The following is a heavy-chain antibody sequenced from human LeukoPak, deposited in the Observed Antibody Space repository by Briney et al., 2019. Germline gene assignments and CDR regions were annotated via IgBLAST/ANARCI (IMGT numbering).Heavy chain of an antibody. V-gene: IGHV1-18*01. J-gene: IGHJ6*03. CDR1: GYTFPSYG. Sequence: SVKVSYKASGYTFPSYGIIWVRQAPGQGLEAMGWMSAYNANTNYAQKLQGRVTMTPDTSTSTAYMELRSLRSDDTAVYYCASVNTTVAYYYYYYMDVWGKGTTVTVPS. CDR2: MSAYNANT. CDR3: ASVNTTVAYYYYYYMDV. D-gene: IGHD4-23*01.